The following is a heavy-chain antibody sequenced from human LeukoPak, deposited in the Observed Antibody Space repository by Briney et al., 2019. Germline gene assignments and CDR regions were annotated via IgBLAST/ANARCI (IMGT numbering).Heavy chain of an antibody. Sequence: ASVKVSCKASGYTFTSYAINWVRQATGQGLEWRGWMNPNSGNTGYAQKFQGRVTMTRNTSISTAYMELSSLRSEDTAVYYCARSYSSSSSPYNWFDPWGQGTLVTVSS. D-gene: IGHD6-13*01. CDR2: MNPNSGNT. V-gene: IGHV1-8*01. J-gene: IGHJ5*02. CDR3: ARSYSSSSSPYNWFDP. CDR1: GYTFTSYA.